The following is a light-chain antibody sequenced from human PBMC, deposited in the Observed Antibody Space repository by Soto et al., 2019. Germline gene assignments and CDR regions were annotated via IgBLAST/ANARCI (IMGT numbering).Light chain of an antibody. J-gene: IGKJ3*01. V-gene: IGKV1-8*01. CDR1: QAIGSL. CDR3: HQYYSYPLT. Sequence: ALRMTQSPSSFSASTGDRVTITCRASQAIGSLLAWYQQKPGKAPKLLIYAASTLQSGVPSRFSGSGSGTDFTLTIRSLQSEDFATYYCHQYYSYPLTFGPGTKVDMK. CDR2: AAS.